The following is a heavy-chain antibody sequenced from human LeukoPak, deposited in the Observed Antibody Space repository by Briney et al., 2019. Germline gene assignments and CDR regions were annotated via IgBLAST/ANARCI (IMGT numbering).Heavy chain of an antibody. V-gene: IGHV1-69*06. D-gene: IGHD1-26*01. CDR3: ASSKRWEPISAGRGDMDV. J-gene: IGHJ6*03. CDR1: GYTFTSYG. Sequence: GASVKVSCKASGYTFTSYGISWVRQAPGQGLEWMGGIIPIFGTANYAQKFQGRVTITADKSTSTAYMELSSLRSEDTAVYYCASSKRWEPISAGRGDMDVWGKGTTVTVSS. CDR2: IIPIFGTA.